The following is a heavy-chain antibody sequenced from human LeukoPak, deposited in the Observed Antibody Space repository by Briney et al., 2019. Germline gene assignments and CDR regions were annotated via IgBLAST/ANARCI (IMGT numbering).Heavy chain of an antibody. D-gene: IGHD4-23*01. J-gene: IGHJ5*02. Sequence: GGSLRLSCAVSGFTFSSYAMSWVRQAPGRGLEWVSAISGSGGSTYYADSVKGRFTISRDNSKNTLYLQMNSLRAEDTAVYYCAKIYRGSRPNWFDPWGQGTLVTVSS. V-gene: IGHV3-23*01. CDR3: AKIYRGSRPNWFDP. CDR1: GFTFSSYA. CDR2: ISGSGGST.